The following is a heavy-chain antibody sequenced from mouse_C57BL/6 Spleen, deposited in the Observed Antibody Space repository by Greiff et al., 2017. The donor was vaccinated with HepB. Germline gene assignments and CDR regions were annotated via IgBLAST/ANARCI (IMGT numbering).Heavy chain of an antibody. Sequence: VQLQQSGAELVKPGASVKLSCTASGFNIKDYYMHWVKRRTEQGLEWIGRIDPEDGETKYAPKFQGKATITADTSSNTAYLQLSSLTSDDTAVYYCASYYGSSPWYFDVWGTGTTVTVSS. V-gene: IGHV14-2*01. CDR2: IDPEDGET. J-gene: IGHJ1*03. D-gene: IGHD1-1*01. CDR1: GFNIKDYY. CDR3: ASYYGSSPWYFDV.